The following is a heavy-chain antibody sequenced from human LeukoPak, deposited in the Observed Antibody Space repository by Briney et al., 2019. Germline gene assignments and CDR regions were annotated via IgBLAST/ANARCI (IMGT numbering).Heavy chain of an antibody. V-gene: IGHV3-73*01. CDR3: TRHAAASRDY. Sequence: GGSLRLSCAASGFTFSGSAMHWVRQASGKGLEWVGRIRSKANSYATAYAASVTGRFTISRDDSKNTAYLRMNSLKTEDTAVYYCTRHAAASRDYWGQGTLVTVSS. CDR2: IRSKANSYAT. J-gene: IGHJ4*02. D-gene: IGHD2-2*01. CDR1: GFTFSGSA.